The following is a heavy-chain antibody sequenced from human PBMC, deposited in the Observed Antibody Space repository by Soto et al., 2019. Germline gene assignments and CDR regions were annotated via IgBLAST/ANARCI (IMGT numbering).Heavy chain of an antibody. CDR2: ISSNGGST. J-gene: IGHJ4*02. Sequence: GGSLRLSCSASGFTFSSYAMHWVRQAPGKGLEYVSAISSNGGSTYYADSVKGRFTISRDNSKNTLYLQMSSLRAEGTAVYYCVKDRYSSSWETGYWGQGTLVTVSS. V-gene: IGHV3-64D*06. CDR3: VKDRYSSSWETGY. D-gene: IGHD6-13*01. CDR1: GFTFSSYA.